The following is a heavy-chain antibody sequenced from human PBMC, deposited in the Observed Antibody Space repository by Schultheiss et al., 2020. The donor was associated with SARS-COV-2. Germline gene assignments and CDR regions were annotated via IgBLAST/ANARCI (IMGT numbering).Heavy chain of an antibody. CDR1: GYIFSNFW. D-gene: IGHD1-26*01. J-gene: IGHJ4*02. CDR3: ARGRGVGGTWRDY. V-gene: IGHV5-51*01. CDR2: IHPGDSEI. Sequence: GGSLRLSCKGSGYIFSNFWIAWVRQMPGKGLEWMGIIHPGDSEIRYSPSLRGQVTISADKSISTAYLQWSSLKASDTAMYYCARGRGVGGTWRDYWGQGTLVTVSS.